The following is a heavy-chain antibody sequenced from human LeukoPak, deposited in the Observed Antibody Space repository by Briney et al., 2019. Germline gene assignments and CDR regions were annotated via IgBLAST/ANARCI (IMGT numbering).Heavy chain of an antibody. CDR2: INHSGST. Sequence: SETLCLTCAVHGTAFSGYYWSWIRQPPGKGLEWIGEINHSGSTNYNPSLKSRVTISLATSKNQFSPKLSSVSAADTAVYYSARAGIVGATTAPVVFWGEGTRVSVSS. D-gene: IGHD1-26*01. CDR1: GTAFSGYY. V-gene: IGHV4-34*01. CDR3: ARAGIVGATTAPVVF. J-gene: IGHJ4*02.